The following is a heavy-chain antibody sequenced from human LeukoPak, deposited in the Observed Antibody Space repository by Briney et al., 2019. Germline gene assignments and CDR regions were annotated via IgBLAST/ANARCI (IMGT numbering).Heavy chain of an antibody. Sequence: SETLSLTCTVSGVSISSSSYYWGWIRQPPGKGLEWIGSIYYSGSTYYNPSLKSRVTISVDTSKNQFSLKLSSVTAADTAVYYCARLVVPAAIRMGPPVDYWGQGTLVTVSS. CDR3: ARLVVPAAIRMGPPVDY. V-gene: IGHV4-39*01. D-gene: IGHD2-2*02. J-gene: IGHJ4*02. CDR1: GVSISSSSYY. CDR2: IYYSGST.